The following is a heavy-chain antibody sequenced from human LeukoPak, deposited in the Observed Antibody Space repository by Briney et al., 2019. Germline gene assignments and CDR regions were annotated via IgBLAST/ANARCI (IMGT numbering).Heavy chain of an antibody. V-gene: IGHV1-69*13. Sequence: ASVKVSCKASGGTFSSYAISWVRQAHGQGLEWMGGIIPIFGTANYAQKFQGRVTITADESTSTAYMELSSLRSEDTAVYYCARERTDTAMDLDYWGQGTLVTVSS. CDR3: ARERTDTAMDLDY. CDR1: GGTFSSYA. D-gene: IGHD5-18*01. J-gene: IGHJ4*02. CDR2: IIPIFGTA.